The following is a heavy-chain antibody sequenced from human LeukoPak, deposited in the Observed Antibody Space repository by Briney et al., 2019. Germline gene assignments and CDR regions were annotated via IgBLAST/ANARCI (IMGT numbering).Heavy chain of an antibody. D-gene: IGHD3-3*01. CDR3: ARGGRVLRSMEWLRRGNNWFDP. CDR2: INPNSGGT. V-gene: IGHV1-2*02. Sequence: GASVKVSCKASGYTFTGYYMHWVRQAPGQGLEWMGWINPNSGGTNYAQKFQGRVTMTRDTSISTAYMELSSLRAEDTAVYYCARGGRVLRSMEWLRRGNNWFDPWGQGTLVTVSS. J-gene: IGHJ5*02. CDR1: GYTFTGYY.